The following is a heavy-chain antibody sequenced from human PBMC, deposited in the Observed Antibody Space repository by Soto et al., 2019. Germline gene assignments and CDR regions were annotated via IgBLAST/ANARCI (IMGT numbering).Heavy chain of an antibody. V-gene: IGHV1-2*04. CDR3: ARDSRSSWCPLHY. Sequence: ASVKVSCKASGYTFTGYYMHWVRQAPGQGLEWMGWINPNSGGTNYAQKFQGWVTMTRDTSISTAYMELSRLRSDDTAVYYCARDSRSSWCPLHYWGQGTLVTVSS. CDR2: INPNSGGT. CDR1: GYTFTGYY. J-gene: IGHJ4*02. D-gene: IGHD6-13*01.